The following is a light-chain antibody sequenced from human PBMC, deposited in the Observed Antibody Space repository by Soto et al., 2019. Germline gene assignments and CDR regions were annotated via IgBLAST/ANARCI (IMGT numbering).Light chain of an antibody. Sequence: EFVLTQSPGTLSLSPGERATLSCRTSESVTSTYLAWYQRKPGQPPRLLIYGASSRATGIPDRFSGSGSGTDFTLTISRLEPEDLAVYYCQLFGSSPRYTFGQGTKLEIK. CDR2: GAS. CDR3: QLFGSSPRYT. V-gene: IGKV3-20*01. CDR1: ESVTSTY. J-gene: IGKJ2*01.